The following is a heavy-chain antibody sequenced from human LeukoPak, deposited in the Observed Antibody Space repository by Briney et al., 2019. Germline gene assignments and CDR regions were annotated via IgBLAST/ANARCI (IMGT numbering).Heavy chain of an antibody. CDR1: GFTFSNFA. J-gene: IGHJ4*02. V-gene: IGHV3-23*01. Sequence: PGGSLRLSCAASGFTFSNFAMTWVRQAPGKGLEWVSTMSSTDGTTFYADSVKGRFTISRDNSKNILYLQMNNLRAEDTAVYHCAKRGVRGSYYFDHWGQGTLVTVPS. CDR3: AKRGVRGSYYFDH. CDR2: MSSTDGTT. D-gene: IGHD3-10*01.